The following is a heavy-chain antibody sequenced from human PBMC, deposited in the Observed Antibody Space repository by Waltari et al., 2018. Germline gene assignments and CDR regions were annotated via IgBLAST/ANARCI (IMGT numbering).Heavy chain of an antibody. V-gene: IGHV3-43D*03. Sequence: EVQLVESGGVVVQPGGSLRLSCAASGFTFDDYAMHWVRQAPGKGLEWVSLISWDVGSTYYADSVKGRFTISRDNSKNSLYLQMNSLRAEDTALYYCAKGGYSYGYLDYWGQGTLVTVSS. J-gene: IGHJ4*02. D-gene: IGHD5-18*01. CDR1: GFTFDDYA. CDR3: AKGGYSYGYLDY. CDR2: ISWDVGST.